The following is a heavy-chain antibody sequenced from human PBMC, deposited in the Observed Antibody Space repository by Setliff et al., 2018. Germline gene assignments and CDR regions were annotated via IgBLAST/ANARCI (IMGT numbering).Heavy chain of an antibody. CDR2: IYYSGST. Sequence: SETLSLTCTVSGGSISSYYWSWIRQPAGKGLEWIGSIYYSGSTYYNPSLKSRVTISVDTSKNQFSLKLSSVTAADTAVYYCARYNYYDSSGYFLTFDYWGQGTLVTVSS. J-gene: IGHJ4*02. D-gene: IGHD3-22*01. V-gene: IGHV4-59*05. CDR3: ARYNYYDSSGYFLTFDY. CDR1: GGSISSYY.